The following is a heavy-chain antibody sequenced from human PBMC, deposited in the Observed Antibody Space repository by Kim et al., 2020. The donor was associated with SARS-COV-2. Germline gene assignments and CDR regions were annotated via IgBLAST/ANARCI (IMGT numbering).Heavy chain of an antibody. Sequence: SETLSLTCTVSGGSISSGGYYWSWIRQHPGKGLEWIGYIYYSEYTHYNPSLKSRVTISADTSKNQFSLKLSSVTAADTAVYYCARGGRQMIVGPWGQGT. CDR3: ARGGRQMIVGP. D-gene: IGHD3-22*01. J-gene: IGHJ5*02. CDR2: IYYSEYT. CDR1: GGSISSGGYY. V-gene: IGHV4-31*03.